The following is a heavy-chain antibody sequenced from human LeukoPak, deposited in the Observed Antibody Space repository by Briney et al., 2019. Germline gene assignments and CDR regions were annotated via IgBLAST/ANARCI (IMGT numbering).Heavy chain of an antibody. Sequence: PGASLRLSCAASGFTFSSYAMSWVRQAPGKGLEWVSAISGSGGSTYYADSVKGRFTISRDNSKNTLYLQMNSLRAEDTAVYYCAKGRVAGYYFDYWGQGTLVTVSS. CDR2: ISGSGGST. CDR3: AKGRVAGYYFDY. J-gene: IGHJ4*02. CDR1: GFTFSSYA. V-gene: IGHV3-23*01. D-gene: IGHD6-19*01.